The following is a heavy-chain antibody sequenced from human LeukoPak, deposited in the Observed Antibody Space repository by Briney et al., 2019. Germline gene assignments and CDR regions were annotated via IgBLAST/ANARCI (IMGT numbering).Heavy chain of an antibody. J-gene: IGHJ6*03. D-gene: IGHD3-3*02. CDR3: ARDHFWSGYYKQDYYYYYMDV. CDR2: IYTSGST. CDR1: GGSISSGSYY. V-gene: IGHV4-61*02. Sequence: SETLSLTCTVSGGSISSGSYYWSWIRQPAGKGLEWIGRIYTSGSTNYNPSLKSRVTISVDTSKNQFSLKLSSVTAADTAVYYCARDHFWSGYYKQDYYYYYMDVWGKGTTVTVSS.